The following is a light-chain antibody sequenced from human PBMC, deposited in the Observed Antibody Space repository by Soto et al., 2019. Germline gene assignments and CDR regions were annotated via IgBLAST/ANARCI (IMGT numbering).Light chain of an antibody. J-gene: IGKJ4*01. Sequence: IQMTQSPSTLSASVGDRVTIPCRASQTINNRLAWYQQKPGKAPKLLIYDVSTLEGGVPSRFSGSGSGTQFTLTISSLQPEDFATYYCQQLNAYPLTFGGGTKVDIK. V-gene: IGKV1-5*01. CDR2: DVS. CDR3: QQLNAYPLT. CDR1: QTINNR.